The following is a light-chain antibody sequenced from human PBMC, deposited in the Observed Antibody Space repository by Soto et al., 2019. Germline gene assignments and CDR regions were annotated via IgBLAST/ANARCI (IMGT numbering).Light chain of an antibody. J-gene: IGLJ1*01. V-gene: IGLV2-14*01. CDR2: EVS. Sequence: QSVLTQPASVSGSPGQSIAISCPGTSSDVGGYNYVSWYQQHPGKAPKLMIHEVSNRPSGVSDRFSGPKSGNTASLTISGLQADDEADYYCSSHTSYSTRVFGTGTKVTVL. CDR1: SSDVGGYNY. CDR3: SSHTSYSTRV.